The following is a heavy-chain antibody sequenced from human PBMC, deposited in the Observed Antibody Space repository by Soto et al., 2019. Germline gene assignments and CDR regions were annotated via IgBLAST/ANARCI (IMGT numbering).Heavy chain of an antibody. CDR1: GFTFSSYA. J-gene: IGHJ6*03. CDR2: ISGSGGST. V-gene: IGHV3-23*01. Sequence: EVQLLESGGGLVQPGGSLRLSCAASGFTFSSYAMSWVRQAPGKGLEWVSAISGSGGSTYYADSVKGRFTISRDNSKNTLYLQMNSLRAEDTAVYYCAKDLTSPLADIVLLGYYMDVWGKGTTVTVSS. D-gene: IGHD2-15*01. CDR3: AKDLTSPLADIVLLGYYMDV.